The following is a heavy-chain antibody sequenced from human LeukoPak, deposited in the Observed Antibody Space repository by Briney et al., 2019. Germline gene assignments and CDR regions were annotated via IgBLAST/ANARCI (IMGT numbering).Heavy chain of an antibody. V-gene: IGHV4-34*01. CDR3: ARDNPWVAAAGTLGIDWFDP. J-gene: IGHJ5*02. CDR1: GGSFSGYY. Sequence: SETLSLTCAVCGGSFSGYYWSWIRQPPGKGLEWIGEINHSGSTNYNPSLKSRVNISVDKSMRQFSLKLSSVTAADTAVYYCARDNPWVAAAGTLGIDWFDPWGQGTLVTVSS. D-gene: IGHD6-13*01. CDR2: INHSGST.